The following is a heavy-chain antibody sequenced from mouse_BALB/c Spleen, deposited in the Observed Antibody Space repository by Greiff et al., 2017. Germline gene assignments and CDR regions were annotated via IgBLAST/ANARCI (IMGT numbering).Heavy chain of an antibody. CDR2: ISYSGST. Sequence: EVKLMESGPSLVKPSQTLSLTCSVTGDSITSGYWNWIRKFPGNKLEYMGYISYSGSTYYNPSLKSRISITRHTSKNQYYLQLNSVTTEDTATYYCARYYRYDYYAMDYWGQGTSVTVSS. J-gene: IGHJ4*01. D-gene: IGHD2-14*01. CDR3: ARYYRYDYYAMDY. V-gene: IGHV3-8*02. CDR1: GDSITSGY.